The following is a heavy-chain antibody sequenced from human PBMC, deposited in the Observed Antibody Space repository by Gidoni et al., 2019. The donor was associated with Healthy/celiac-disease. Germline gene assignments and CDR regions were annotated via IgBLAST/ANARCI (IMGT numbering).Heavy chain of an antibody. CDR2: IIPIFGTA. Sequence: QVQLVQSGAEVKKPGSSVKVSCKASGGTFSSYAISWVRQAPGQGLEWMGGIIPIFGTANYAQKFQGRVTITADESTSTAYMELSSLRSEDTAVYYCASLAPHDYGDYELSADAFDIWGQGTMVTVSS. CDR3: ASLAPHDYGDYELSADAFDI. V-gene: IGHV1-69*01. D-gene: IGHD4-17*01. CDR1: GGTFSSYA. J-gene: IGHJ3*02.